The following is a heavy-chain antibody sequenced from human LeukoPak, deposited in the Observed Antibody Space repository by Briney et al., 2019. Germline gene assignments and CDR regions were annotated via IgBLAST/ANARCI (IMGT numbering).Heavy chain of an antibody. CDR2: IYSGGST. J-gene: IGHJ4*02. V-gene: IGHV3-66*01. D-gene: IGHD4-17*01. CDR1: GFTVSSNY. Sequence: GGSLRLSCAASGFTVSSNYMSWVRQAPGKGLEWVSVIYSGGSTYYADSVKGRFTISRDNSKNTLYLQMNSLRAEDTAVYYCARDLPYGDSDYWGQGTLVTVSS. CDR3: ARDLPYGDSDY.